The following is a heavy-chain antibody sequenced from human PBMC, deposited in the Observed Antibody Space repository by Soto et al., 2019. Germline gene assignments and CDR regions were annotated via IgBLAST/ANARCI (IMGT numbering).Heavy chain of an antibody. Sequence: GGSLRLSCAASGFTFSSYGMHWVRQAPGKGLEWVAVISYDGSNKYYADSVKGRFTISRDNSKNTLYLQMNSLRAEDTAVYYCAKDEGIAVVRLGDFQHWGQGTLVTVSS. D-gene: IGHD6-19*01. CDR1: GFTFSSYG. CDR3: AKDEGIAVVRLGDFQH. V-gene: IGHV3-30*18. J-gene: IGHJ1*01. CDR2: ISYDGSNK.